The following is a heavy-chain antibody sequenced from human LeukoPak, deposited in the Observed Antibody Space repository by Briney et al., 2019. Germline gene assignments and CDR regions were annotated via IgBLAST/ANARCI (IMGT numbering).Heavy chain of an antibody. D-gene: IGHD5-18*01. J-gene: IGHJ4*02. CDR1: GFIFSSYA. CDR2: TTSDESNK. V-gene: IGHV3-30-3*01. Sequence: GGSLRLSCAASGFIFSSYAMHWVRQAAGKGLEWVAITTSDESNKHYADSVKGRFTISRDNSKNTLYLQMNSLRAEDTALYYCARESGALPAYSFGLWGQGTLVTVSS. CDR3: ARESGALPAYSFGL.